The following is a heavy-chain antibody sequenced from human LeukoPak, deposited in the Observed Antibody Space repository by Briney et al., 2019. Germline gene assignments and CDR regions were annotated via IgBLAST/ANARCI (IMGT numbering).Heavy chain of an antibody. V-gene: IGHV3-48*03. CDR3: ALTNSFCL. D-gene: IGHD4/OR15-4a*01. CDR1: GFTFSNYE. J-gene: IGHJ4*02. CDR2: ITSSGSTI. Sequence: GGPLRLPCTASGFTFSNYEMNWVRKAPGKALEWSSYITSSGSTIKYAHSVKGRFTIYRDNAKNSLYLKVKSLRPEDTPVYYCALTNSFCLWGQGTLVTVSS.